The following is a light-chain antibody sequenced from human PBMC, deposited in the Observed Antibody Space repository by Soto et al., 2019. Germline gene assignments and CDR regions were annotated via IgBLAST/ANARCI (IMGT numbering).Light chain of an antibody. Sequence: QSVLTQPASVSGSPGQSITISCTGTSSDIGDYNYVSWYQQHPGKAPKLMIYEVSNRPSGVSNRFSGSQSGNTASLTISGLQAEDEADYYCSSYTSSTTLFFFGTGTKLTVL. J-gene: IGLJ1*01. CDR1: SSDIGDYNY. CDR3: SSYTSSTTLFF. V-gene: IGLV2-14*01. CDR2: EVS.